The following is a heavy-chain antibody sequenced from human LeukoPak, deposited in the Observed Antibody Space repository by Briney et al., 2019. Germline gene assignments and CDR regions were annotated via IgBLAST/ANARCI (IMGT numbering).Heavy chain of an antibody. V-gene: IGHV3-66*01. CDR3: AKRSAESSGYFDY. Sequence: GGSLRLSCAASGFTVSSNYMSWVRQAPGKGLEWVSVIYSGGSTYYADSVKGRFTISRDNSKNTLYLQMNSLRAEDTAVYYCAKRSAESSGYFDYWSQGTLVTVSS. D-gene: IGHD6-19*01. CDR1: GFTVSSNY. CDR2: IYSGGST. J-gene: IGHJ4*02.